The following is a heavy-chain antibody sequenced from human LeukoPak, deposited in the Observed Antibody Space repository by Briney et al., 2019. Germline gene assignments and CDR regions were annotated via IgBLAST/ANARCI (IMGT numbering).Heavy chain of an antibody. J-gene: IGHJ4*02. CDR1: GGSISSGGYY. D-gene: IGHD3-22*01. CDR2: IYYSGST. Sequence: PSETLSLTCTVSGGSISSGGYYWSWVRQHPGTGLEWIGYIYYSGSTYYNPSLKSRVTISVHTSKNQFSLKLSSVTAADTAVYYCARRYYDSSGSPFDYWGQGTLVTVSS. V-gene: IGHV4-31*03. CDR3: ARRYYDSSGSPFDY.